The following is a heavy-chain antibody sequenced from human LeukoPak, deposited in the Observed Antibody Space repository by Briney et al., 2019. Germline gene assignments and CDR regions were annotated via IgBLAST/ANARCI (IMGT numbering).Heavy chain of an antibody. V-gene: IGHV3-48*02. CDR3: ARAMRSGYDY. J-gene: IGHJ4*02. Sequence: GGSLRLSCAASGFTFRTYGMNWVRQAPGKGPEWLSYISSGSDAIHYRDSVRGRFTISGDNAKNSLYLQMNSLRDEDTAVYYCARAMRSGYDYWGQGTLVTVSS. CDR2: ISSGSDAI. CDR1: GFTFRTYG. D-gene: IGHD5-12*01.